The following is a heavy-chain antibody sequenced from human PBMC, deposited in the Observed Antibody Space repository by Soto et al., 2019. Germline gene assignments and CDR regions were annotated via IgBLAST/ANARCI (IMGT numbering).Heavy chain of an antibody. Sequence: GGSLRLSCAASGFTFSSHTMHWVRQAPGKGLEWVAAISYDGSKSKYADSVKGRFTISRDSSKNTMYLQMNSLRAEDTAVYYCARDLARSSDHFDYWGQGTLVTVSS. CDR2: ISYDGSKS. J-gene: IGHJ4*02. V-gene: IGHV3-30-3*01. CDR1: GFTFSSHT. CDR3: ARDLARSSDHFDY. D-gene: IGHD2-15*01.